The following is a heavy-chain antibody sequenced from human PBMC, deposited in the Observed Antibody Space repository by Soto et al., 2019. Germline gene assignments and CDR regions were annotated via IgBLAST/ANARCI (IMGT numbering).Heavy chain of an antibody. CDR2: ISSDESDK. CDR1: GFTFRSYV. V-gene: IGHV3-30*03. Sequence: QVQLVESGGGVVQPGRSLRLSCAASGFTFRSYVMHWVRQAPGKGLEWVALISSDESDKYYADSVRGRFTISRDNSKNTLYLEMNSLRSEDTAVYYCATHRGTHRNYWGQGTLVSVSS. CDR3: ATHRGTHRNY. J-gene: IGHJ4*02.